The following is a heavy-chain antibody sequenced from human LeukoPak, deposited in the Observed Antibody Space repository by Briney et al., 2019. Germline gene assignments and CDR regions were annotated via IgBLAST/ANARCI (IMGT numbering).Heavy chain of an antibody. CDR3: AKGSSAYFADL. Sequence: GGSLRLSCAASGFIFNNYGLIWVRQAPGKGLEWVSAISNDGGGTNYADFVKGRFTISRHNSKKTLFLQMNSLRAEDTALYYCAKGSSAYFADLWGQGTLVTVSS. J-gene: IGHJ5*02. CDR2: ISNDGGGT. D-gene: IGHD2/OR15-2a*01. CDR1: GFIFNNYG. V-gene: IGHV3-23*01.